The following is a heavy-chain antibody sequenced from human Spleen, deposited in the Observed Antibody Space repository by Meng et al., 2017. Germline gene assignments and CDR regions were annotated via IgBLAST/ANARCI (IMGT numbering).Heavy chain of an antibody. CDR2: INPKSGDT. Sequence: ASVKVSCKASGYTFTGYYMHWVRQAPGQGLEWMGRINPKSGDTHYAQKFQGRVTMTGDTSISTAYMELSGLRSDDTAVYYCAKYRSYVDGFDIWGQGTMVTVSS. CDR3: AKYRSYVDGFDI. V-gene: IGHV1-2*06. CDR1: GYTFTGYY. J-gene: IGHJ3*02. D-gene: IGHD3-10*01.